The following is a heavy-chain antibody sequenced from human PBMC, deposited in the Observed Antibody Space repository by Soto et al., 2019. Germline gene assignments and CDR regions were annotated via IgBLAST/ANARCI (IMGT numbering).Heavy chain of an antibody. D-gene: IGHD3-16*01. V-gene: IGHV3-73*01. J-gene: IGHJ4*02. CDR1: GFTFSGSA. CDR2: IRSKANSYAT. CDR3: TRQAPTEITDY. Sequence: GGSLRLSCAASGFTFSGSAMHWVRQASGKGLEWVGRIRSKANSYATAYAASVKGRFTISRDDSKNTAYLQMNSLKTEDTAVYYCTRQAPTEITDYWGQGTLVTVSS.